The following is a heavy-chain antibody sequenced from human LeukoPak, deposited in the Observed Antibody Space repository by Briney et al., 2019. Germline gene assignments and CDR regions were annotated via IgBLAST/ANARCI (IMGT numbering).Heavy chain of an antibody. Sequence: PGGSLRLSCAASGFTFSSYTMNWVRQAPGKGLEWVSSITSSSSFIYYADSVKGRFTISRDNAKNSLYLQMNSLRAEDTAVYYCARHVVGVGFDYWGQGTLVTVSS. J-gene: IGHJ4*02. D-gene: IGHD3-22*01. V-gene: IGHV3-21*01. CDR3: ARHVVGVGFDY. CDR1: GFTFSSYT. CDR2: ITSSSSFI.